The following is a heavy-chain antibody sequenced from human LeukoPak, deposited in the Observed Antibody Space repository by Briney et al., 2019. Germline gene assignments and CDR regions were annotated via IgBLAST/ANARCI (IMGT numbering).Heavy chain of an antibody. CDR1: GFTFINFG. CDR3: AKNRGSYFVY. CDR2: ISYDGSNK. Sequence: GGSLRLSCAASGFTFINFGMHWVRQAPGKGLEWVAVISYDGSNKYYAESVKGRFTISRDNSKNTLYLQMNSLRAEDTAVYYCAKNRGSYFVYWGQGTLVTVSS. D-gene: IGHD1-26*01. V-gene: IGHV3-30*18. J-gene: IGHJ4*02.